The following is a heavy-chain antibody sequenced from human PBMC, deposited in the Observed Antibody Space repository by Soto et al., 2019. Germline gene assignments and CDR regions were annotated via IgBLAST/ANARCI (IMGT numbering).Heavy chain of an antibody. V-gene: IGHV3-74*01. CDR2: INSDGSST. J-gene: IGHJ4*02. CDR1: GFTFSSYW. CDR3: ARAGSDSGSYPY. D-gene: IGHD1-26*01. Sequence: GGSLRLSCAASGFTFSSYWMHWVRQAPGKGLVWVSRINSDGSSTSYADSVKGRFTISRENAKNTLYLQMNSLRAEDTAVYYCARAGSDSGSYPYWGQGTLVTVSS.